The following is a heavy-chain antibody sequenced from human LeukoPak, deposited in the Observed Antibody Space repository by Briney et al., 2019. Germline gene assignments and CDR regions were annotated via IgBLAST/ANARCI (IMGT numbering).Heavy chain of an antibody. J-gene: IGHJ5*02. Sequence: KESGPTLVKPTQTLTLTCTFSGFSLSTSGVGVGWIRQPPGKALEWLALIYWDDDKRYSPSLKSRLTITKDTSKNQVVLTMTNMDPVDTATYYCAHRRPTYYYDRSGFQNWFDPWGQGTLVTVSS. CDR1: GFSLSTSGVG. D-gene: IGHD3-22*01. V-gene: IGHV2-5*02. CDR3: AHRRPTYYYDRSGFQNWFDP. CDR2: IYWDDDK.